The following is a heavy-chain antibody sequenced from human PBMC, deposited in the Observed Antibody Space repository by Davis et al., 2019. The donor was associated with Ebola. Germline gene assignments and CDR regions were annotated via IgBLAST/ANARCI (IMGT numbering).Heavy chain of an antibody. CDR2: ISSSSSYI. V-gene: IGHV3-21*01. CDR1: GFTFSSYS. CDR3: ARSSIAARPGYYYGMDV. D-gene: IGHD6-6*01. Sequence: GGSLRLSCAASGFTFSSYSMTWFCQAPGKGLEWVSSISSSSSYIYYADSVKGRFTISRDNAKNSLYLQMNSLRAEDTAVYYCARSSIAARPGYYYGMDVWGQGTTVTVSS. J-gene: IGHJ6*02.